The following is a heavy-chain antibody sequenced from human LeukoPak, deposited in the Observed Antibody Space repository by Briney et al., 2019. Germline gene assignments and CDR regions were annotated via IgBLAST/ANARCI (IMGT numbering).Heavy chain of an antibody. J-gene: IGHJ4*02. Sequence: SQTLSLTCTVSGGSISSGDYYWSWIRQPPGKGLEWIGYIYYSGSTNYNPSLKSRVTMSVDTSKNQFSLKLSSVTAADTAVYYCARELGWEDYFDYWGQGTLVTVS. CDR2: IYYSGST. V-gene: IGHV4-30-4*01. CDR3: ARELGWEDYFDY. D-gene: IGHD1-26*01. CDR1: GGSISSGDYY.